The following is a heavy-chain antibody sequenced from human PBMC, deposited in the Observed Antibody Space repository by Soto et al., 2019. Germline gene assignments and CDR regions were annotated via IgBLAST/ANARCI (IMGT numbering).Heavy chain of an antibody. V-gene: IGHV3-9*01. Sequence: EVQLVESGGGLVQPGRSLRLSCVASGFSFEDYAMHWVRQAPGKGLEWVSGISWDSGGIGYVDSVKGRFTITRDNAKKCLYLQLNSLRAEDTAKYYCAKXIHEMDTGDYRYYYYGMDVWGQGTTVTVSS. CDR3: AKXIHEMDTGDYRYYYYGMDV. CDR2: ISWDSGGI. J-gene: IGHJ6*02. CDR1: GFSFEDYA. D-gene: IGHD4-17*01.